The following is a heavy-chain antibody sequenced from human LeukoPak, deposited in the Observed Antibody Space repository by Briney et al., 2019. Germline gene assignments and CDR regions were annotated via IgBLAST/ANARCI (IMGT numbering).Heavy chain of an antibody. CDR3: ARTGTTYYYYGMDV. CDR1: GGTFSSYA. CDR2: INPNSGGT. D-gene: IGHD1-1*01. V-gene: IGHV1-2*02. Sequence: ASVKVSCKASGGTFSSYAISWVRQAPGQGLEWMGWINPNSGGTNYAQKFLGRVTMTRDTSISTAYMELSRLRSDDTAVYYCARTGTTYYYYGMDVWGQGTTVTVSS. J-gene: IGHJ6*02.